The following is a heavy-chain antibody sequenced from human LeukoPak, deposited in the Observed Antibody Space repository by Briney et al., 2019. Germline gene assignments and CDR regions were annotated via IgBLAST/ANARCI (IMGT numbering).Heavy chain of an antibody. J-gene: IGHJ6*03. Sequence: ASVKVSCKASGYTFTSYDINWVRQATGQGLEWMGWMSPNSGNTGYAQKFQGRVTITRNTSISTAYMELSSLRSEDTAVYYCARGLDYDSSGYHYYYYYYMDVWGKGTTVTVSS. CDR2: MSPNSGNT. D-gene: IGHD3-22*01. CDR3: ARGLDYDSSGYHYYYYYYMDV. V-gene: IGHV1-8*03. CDR1: GYTFTSYD.